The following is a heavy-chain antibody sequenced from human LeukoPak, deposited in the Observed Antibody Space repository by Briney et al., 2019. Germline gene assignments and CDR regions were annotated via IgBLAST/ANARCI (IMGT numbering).Heavy chain of an antibody. CDR1: GGSISSGSYY. V-gene: IGHV4-61*02. J-gene: IGHJ3*02. CDR3: ARVPSGFDFWSGYGAFDI. D-gene: IGHD3-3*01. CDR2: IYTSGST. Sequence: SETLSLTCTVSGGSISSGSYYWSWIRQPAGKGLEWIGRIYTSGSTNYNPSLKSRVTISVDTSKNQFSLKLSSVTAADTAVYYCARVPSGFDFWSGYGAFDIWGQGTMVTVPS.